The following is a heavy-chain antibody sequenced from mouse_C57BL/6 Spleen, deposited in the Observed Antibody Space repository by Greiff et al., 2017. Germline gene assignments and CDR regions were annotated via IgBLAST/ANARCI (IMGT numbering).Heavy chain of an antibody. J-gene: IGHJ2*01. Sequence: EVKLVESGGDLVKPGGSLKLSCAASGFTFSSYGMSWVRQTPDKRLEWVATISSGGSYTSYPDSVKGRFTISRDNAKNTLYLQMSSLKSEDTAMYYCATLSDYWGQGTTLTVSS. D-gene: IGHD6-1*01. CDR1: GFTFSSYG. V-gene: IGHV5-6*01. CDR3: ATLSDY. CDR2: ISSGGSYT.